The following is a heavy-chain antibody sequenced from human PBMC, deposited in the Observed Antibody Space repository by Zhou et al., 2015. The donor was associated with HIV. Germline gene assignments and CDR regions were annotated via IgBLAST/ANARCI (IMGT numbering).Heavy chain of an antibody. J-gene: IGHJ4*02. D-gene: IGHD2-15*01. CDR3: ARTYCSGGNCYSGSDY. Sequence: EGQLLESGGGVIQPGQSLRLSCAGSGFQFGSFGMHWVRQAPGKGLEWLSHISSDGFTTYYADFVKGRFLVSRDNAKNSMYLQMSSLRAEDTAVYYCARTYCSGGNCYSGSDYWGQGTLVTVSS. CDR1: GFQFGSFG. CDR2: ISSDGFTT. V-gene: IGHV3-48*01.